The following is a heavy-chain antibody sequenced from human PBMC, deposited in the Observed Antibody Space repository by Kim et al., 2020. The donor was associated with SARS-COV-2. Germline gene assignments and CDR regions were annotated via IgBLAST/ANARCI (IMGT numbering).Heavy chain of an antibody. J-gene: IGHJ6*02. V-gene: IGHV1-2*04. CDR1: GYTFTGYY. Sequence: ASVKVSCKASGYTFTGYYMHWVRQAPGQGLEWMGWINPNSGGTNYAQKFQGWVTMTRDTSISTAYMELSRLRSDDTAMYYCARMVAYYYGSGSKGGDYYYGMDVWGQGTTVTVSS. CDR2: INPNSGGT. CDR3: ARMVAYYYGSGSKGGDYYYGMDV. D-gene: IGHD3-10*01.